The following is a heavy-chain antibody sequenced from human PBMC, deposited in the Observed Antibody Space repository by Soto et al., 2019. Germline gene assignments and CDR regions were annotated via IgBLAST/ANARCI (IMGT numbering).Heavy chain of an antibody. CDR2: IYYSGST. D-gene: IGHD1-26*01. J-gene: IGHJ4*02. CDR3: ARVFKREYFDY. V-gene: IGHV4-59*01. CDR1: GGSISSYY. Sequence: KTSETLSLTCTVSGGSISSYYWSWIRQPPGKGLEWIGYIYYSGSTNYNPSLKSRVTISVDTSKNQFSLKLSSVTAADTAVYYCARVFKREYFDYWGQGTLVTVSS.